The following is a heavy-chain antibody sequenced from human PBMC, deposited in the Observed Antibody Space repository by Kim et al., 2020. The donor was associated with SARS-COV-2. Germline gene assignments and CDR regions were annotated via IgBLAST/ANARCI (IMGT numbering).Heavy chain of an antibody. Sequence: ASVKVSCKASGYTFTSYAMHWVRQAPGQRLEWMGWINAGNGNTKYSQKFQGRVTITRDTSASTAYMELSSLRSEDTAVYYCARGLTASGSYKGVYYYYYMDVWGKGTTVTVSS. D-gene: IGHD1-26*01. CDR1: GYTFTSYA. J-gene: IGHJ6*03. V-gene: IGHV1-3*01. CDR3: ARGLTASGSYKGVYYYYYMDV. CDR2: INAGNGNT.